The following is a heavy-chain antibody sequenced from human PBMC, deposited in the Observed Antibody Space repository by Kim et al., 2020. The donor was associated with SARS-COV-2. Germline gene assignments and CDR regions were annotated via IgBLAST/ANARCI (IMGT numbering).Heavy chain of an antibody. CDR3: AKSPNDGCPRPYDY. Sequence: GGSLRLSCAASGFTFSNYAMTWVRQAPEKGLEWVSSIRDGAGSTYYADSVKGRFTISRDNSKNTLFLQMNSLRAEDTAVYYCAKSPNDGCPRPYDYWGQGALVTVSA. J-gene: IGHJ4*02. CDR1: GFTFSNYA. CDR2: IRDGAGST. D-gene: IGHD6-19*01. V-gene: IGHV3-23*01.